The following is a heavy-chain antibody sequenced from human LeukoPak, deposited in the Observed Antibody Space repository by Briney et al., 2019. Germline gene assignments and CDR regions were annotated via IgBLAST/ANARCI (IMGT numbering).Heavy chain of an antibody. CDR2: IYYSGST. J-gene: IGHJ4*02. Sequence: SETLSLTCTVSGGSISRSSYYWGWVRQPPGKGLDWIGSIYYSGSTYYNPSLKSRVTISVDSSKNHFSLKLTSVTAADTAVYYCARRIPTFFFDYWGQGTLVTVSS. CDR1: GGSISRSSYY. CDR3: ARRIPTFFFDY. D-gene: IGHD2-21*01. V-gene: IGHV4-39*01.